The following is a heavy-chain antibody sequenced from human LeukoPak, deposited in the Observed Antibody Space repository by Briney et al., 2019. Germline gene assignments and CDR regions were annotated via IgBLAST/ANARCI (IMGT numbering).Heavy chain of an antibody. CDR3: AREIMGYSYGHDAFDI. V-gene: IGHV3-11*01. D-gene: IGHD5-18*01. CDR2: ISSSGSTI. CDR1: GFTFSDYY. J-gene: IGHJ3*02. Sequence: GGSLRLSCAASGFTFSDYYMSWIRQAPGKGLEWVSYISSSGSTIYYADSVKGRFTISRDNAKNSLYLQMNSPRAEDTAVYYCAREIMGYSYGHDAFDIWGQGTMVTVSS.